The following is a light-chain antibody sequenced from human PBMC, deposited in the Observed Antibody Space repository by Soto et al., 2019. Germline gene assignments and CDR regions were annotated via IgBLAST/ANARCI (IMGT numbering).Light chain of an antibody. CDR2: GAS. J-gene: IGKJ1*01. CDR1: QSVSSK. CDR3: QQYHNWWT. V-gene: IGKV3D-15*01. Sequence: TVMSQSPATLSVSPGESATLSCRASQSVSSKLAWYQQKPGQAPRLLIYGASTRATGIPARFSGSGSGTEFTLTISSLQSEDFAVYYCQQYHNWWTFGQGTKVDIK.